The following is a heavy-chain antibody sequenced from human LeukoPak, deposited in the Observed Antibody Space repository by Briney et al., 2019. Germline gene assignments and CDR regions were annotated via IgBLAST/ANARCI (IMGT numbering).Heavy chain of an antibody. CDR1: GFTFSSYS. D-gene: IGHD3-10*01. Sequence: GGSLRLSCAASGFTFSSYSMNWVRQAPGKGLEWVSSISSSSSYIYYADSVKGRFTISRANAKNSLYLQMNSLRDAATAVYYWARDGYPDYSGSGSPPHYWGQGPLVPVSS. V-gene: IGHV3-21*01. J-gene: IGHJ4*02. CDR2: ISSSSSYI. CDR3: ARDGYPDYSGSGSPPHY.